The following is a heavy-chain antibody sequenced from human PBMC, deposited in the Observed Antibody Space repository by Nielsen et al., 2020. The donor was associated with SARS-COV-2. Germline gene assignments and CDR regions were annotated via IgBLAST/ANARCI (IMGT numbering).Heavy chain of an antibody. CDR3: ARDFEYYDYSHWFDS. CDR2: IYYRGDT. J-gene: IGHJ5*01. Sequence: WIRQPPGKGLEWIGYIYYRGDTKYNPSLKGRLSLSVDTSKNQFSLELRSVTAADTAVYYCARDFEYYDYSHWFDSWGQGTLVTVSS. V-gene: IGHV4-59*01. D-gene: IGHD3-3*01.